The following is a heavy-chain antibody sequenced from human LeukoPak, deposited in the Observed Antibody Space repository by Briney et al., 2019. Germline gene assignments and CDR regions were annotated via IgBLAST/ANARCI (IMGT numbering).Heavy chain of an antibody. V-gene: IGHV1-18*01. J-gene: IGHJ3*02. CDR2: ISAYNGNT. D-gene: IGHD1-26*01. CDR1: GCTFTSYG. CDR3: ARDPSGSYLDAFDI. Sequence: ASVKVSCKASGCTFTSYGISWVRQAPGQGLEWMGWISAYNGNTNYAQKLQGRVTMTTDTSTSTAYMELRSLRSDDTAVYYCARDPSGSYLDAFDIWGQGTMVTVSS.